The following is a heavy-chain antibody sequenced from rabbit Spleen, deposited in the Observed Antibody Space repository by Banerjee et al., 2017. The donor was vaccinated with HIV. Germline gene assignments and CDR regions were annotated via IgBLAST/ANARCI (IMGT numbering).Heavy chain of an antibody. J-gene: IGHJ6*01. V-gene: IGHV1S40*01. Sequence: QLLVESGGDLVTPGASLTRTCSASVVSFSSSSYMCWVCQAPGKGLEWIACIDSGSRGFTYFATWAKGRFTISKTSATTVTLQMTRLTAADTATYFCARDTGSSFSSYGMDLWVQGTLVTVS. D-gene: IGHD8-1*01. CDR2: IDSGSRGFT. CDR1: VVSFSSSSY. CDR3: ARDTGSSFSSYGMDL.